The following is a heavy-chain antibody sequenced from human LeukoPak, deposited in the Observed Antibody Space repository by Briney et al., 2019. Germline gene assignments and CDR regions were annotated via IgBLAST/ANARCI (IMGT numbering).Heavy chain of an antibody. V-gene: IGHV3-21*01. J-gene: IGHJ4*02. Sequence: PGESLRQSCAAPLLHLCYQSMDSVRQAPGKGLEWVSSISSSSSYIYYADSVKGRFTISRDNAKNSLYLQMNRLRPEDTAVYYCASGDIVAFYWGQGTLVTVSS. D-gene: IGHD5-12*01. CDR1: LLHLCYQS. CDR3: ASGDIVAFY. CDR2: ISSSSSYI.